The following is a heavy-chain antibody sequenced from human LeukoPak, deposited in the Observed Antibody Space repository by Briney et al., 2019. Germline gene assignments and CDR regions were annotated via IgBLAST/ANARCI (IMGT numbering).Heavy chain of an antibody. CDR1: GFTFSSYG. CDR3: AKDQNSRLSQWFDP. D-gene: IGHD1/OR15-1a*01. V-gene: IGHV3-30*18. CDR2: ISYDGSSK. Sequence: GGSLRLSCAASGFTFSSYGMHWVRQAPGKGLEWVAVISYDGSSKYYADSVKGRFTISRDNSKNTLYLQMNSLRAEDTAVYYCAKDQNSRLSQWFDPWGQGTLVTVSS. J-gene: IGHJ5*02.